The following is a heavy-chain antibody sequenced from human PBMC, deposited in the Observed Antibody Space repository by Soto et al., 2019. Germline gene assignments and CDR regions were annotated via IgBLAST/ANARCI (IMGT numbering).Heavy chain of an antibody. J-gene: IGHJ5*02. CDR2: IRSKAYGGTT. CDR1: GFTFGDYA. V-gene: IGHV3-49*03. Sequence: GGSLRLSCTASGFTFGDYAMSWFRQAPGKGLEWVGFIRSKAYGGTTEYAASVKGRFTISRDDSKSIAYLQMNSLKTEDTAVYYCTRALIFENAPTVAWFDPWGQGTLVTVSS. CDR3: TRALIFENAPTVAWFDP. D-gene: IGHD3-3*01.